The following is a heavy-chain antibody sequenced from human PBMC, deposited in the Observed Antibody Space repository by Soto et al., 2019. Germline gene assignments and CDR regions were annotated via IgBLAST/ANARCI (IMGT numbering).Heavy chain of an antibody. Sequence: GASVKVSCKASGGTFSSYAISWVRQAPGQGLEWMGGIIPIFGTANYAQKFQGRVTITADESTSTAYMELSSLRSEDTAVYYCARDRGYSSSHLGGMDVWGQGTTVTVSS. CDR3: ARDRGYSSSHLGGMDV. CDR1: GGTFSSYA. CDR2: IIPIFGTA. J-gene: IGHJ6*02. D-gene: IGHD6-13*01. V-gene: IGHV1-69*13.